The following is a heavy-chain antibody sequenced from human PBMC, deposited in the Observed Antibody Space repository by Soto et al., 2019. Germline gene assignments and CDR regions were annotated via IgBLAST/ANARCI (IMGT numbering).Heavy chain of an antibody. V-gene: IGHV4-31*03. CDR1: GGSISSGGYY. CDR3: ARWPGRILYHQGVDV. D-gene: IGHD2-8*01. Sequence: QVQLQESGPGLVKPSQTLSLTCTVSGGSISSGGYYWSWIRQHPGKGLEWIVYIYYSGSTYYNPSLKSRVTISVDTSKNQCSLKLSSVTAADTAVYYCARWPGRILYHQGVDVWGQGTTVTVSS. CDR2: IYYSGST. J-gene: IGHJ6*02.